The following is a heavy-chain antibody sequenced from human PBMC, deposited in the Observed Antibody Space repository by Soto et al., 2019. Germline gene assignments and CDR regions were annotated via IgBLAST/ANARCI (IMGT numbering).Heavy chain of an antibody. J-gene: IGHJ4*02. CDR1: GFTFSSYS. V-gene: IGHV3-21*01. CDR3: ARDQPGYSYGYGLGY. D-gene: IGHD5-18*01. Sequence: GGSLRLSCAASGFTFSSYSMNWVRQAPGKGLEWVSSISSSSSYIYYADSVKGRFTISRDNAKNSLYLQMNSLRAEDTAVYYCARDQPGYSYGYGLGYWGQGTLVT. CDR2: ISSSSSYI.